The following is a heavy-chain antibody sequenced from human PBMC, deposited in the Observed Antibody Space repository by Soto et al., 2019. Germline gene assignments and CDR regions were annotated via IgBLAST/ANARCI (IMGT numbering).Heavy chain of an antibody. CDR3: AKEGNSGLTMSD. Sequence: GGSLRLSCAGSGFNFGDFSINWVRQGPGKGLEWVSYISGKSRSIYYAESVKGRFTISRDNARNTLSLQMNSLTDEDTAVYYCAKEGNSGLTMSDWGQGTLVTAPQ. J-gene: IGHJ4*02. CDR2: ISGKSRSI. CDR1: GFNFGDFS. V-gene: IGHV3-48*02. D-gene: IGHD6-19*01.